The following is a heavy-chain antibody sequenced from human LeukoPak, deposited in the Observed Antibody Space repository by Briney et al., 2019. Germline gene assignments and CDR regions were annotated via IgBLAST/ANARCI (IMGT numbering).Heavy chain of an antibody. CDR1: GFTFTNSA. Sequence: SVKVSCKASGFTFTNSAVQWVRQARGQRLEWIGWIVVGTGSTNYAQKFQGRVTMTRDTSISTAYMELSRLRSDDTAVYYCARDYCSSTSCLFDYWGQGTLVTVSS. D-gene: IGHD2-2*01. J-gene: IGHJ4*02. CDR2: IVVGTGST. CDR3: ARDYCSSTSCLFDY. V-gene: IGHV1-58*01.